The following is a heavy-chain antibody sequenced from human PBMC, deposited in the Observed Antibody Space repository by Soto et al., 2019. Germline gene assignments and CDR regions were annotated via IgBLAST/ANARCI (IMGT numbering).Heavy chain of an antibody. CDR1: GFTFSSYA. D-gene: IGHD4-17*01. V-gene: IGHV3-23*01. Sequence: TGGSLILSCAASGFTFSSYAMSWVRQAPGKGLEWVSAISGSGGSTYYADSVKGRFTISRDNSKNTLYLQMNGLRAEDTAVYYCAKRRAVTIDTWGQGTLVTVSS. CDR3: AKRRAVTIDT. CDR2: ISGSGGST. J-gene: IGHJ4*02.